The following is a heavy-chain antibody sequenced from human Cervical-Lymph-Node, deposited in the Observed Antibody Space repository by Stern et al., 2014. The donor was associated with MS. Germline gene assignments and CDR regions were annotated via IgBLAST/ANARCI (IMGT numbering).Heavy chain of an antibody. CDR1: GGSISSGGYY. CDR2: IYYSGST. CDR3: ARDSSGYDLHFDY. Sequence: QVQLVESGPGLVKPSPTLSLTCTVSGGSISSGGYYWRRIRQQPGNGLVGIGSIYYSGSTYYNPSLKSRVTISVDTSKNQFSLKLSSVTAADTTVYYCARDSSGYDLHFDYWGQGTLVTVSS. J-gene: IGHJ4*02. D-gene: IGHD3-22*01. V-gene: IGHV4-31*03.